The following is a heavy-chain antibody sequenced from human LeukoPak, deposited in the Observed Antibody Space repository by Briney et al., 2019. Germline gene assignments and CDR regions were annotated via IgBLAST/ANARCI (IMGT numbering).Heavy chain of an antibody. CDR1: GGFISSGGYY. J-gene: IGHJ4*02. V-gene: IGHV4-30-2*01. CDR3: ARARVDGVVNDPDFDY. CDR2: IYHSGST. D-gene: IGHD3-3*01. Sequence: PSQTLSLTCTVSGGFISSGGYYWSWIRQPPGKGLEWIGYIYHSGSTYYNPSLKSRVTISVDRSKNQFSLKLSSVTAADTAVYYCARARVDGVVNDPDFDYWGQGTLVTVSS.